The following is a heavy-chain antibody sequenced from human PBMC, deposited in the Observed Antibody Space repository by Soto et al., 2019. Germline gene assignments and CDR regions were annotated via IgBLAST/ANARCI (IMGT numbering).Heavy chain of an antibody. Sequence: ETLSLTCAVYGGSFSGYYWSWIRQPPGKGLEWIGEINHSGSTNYNPSLKSRVTISVDTSKNQFSLKLSSVTAADTAVYYCARAGTGIQLWLPEYYYYGMDVWGQGTTVTVSS. J-gene: IGHJ6*02. CDR2: INHSGST. CDR3: ARAGTGIQLWLPEYYYYGMDV. D-gene: IGHD5-18*01. V-gene: IGHV4-34*01. CDR1: GGSFSGYY.